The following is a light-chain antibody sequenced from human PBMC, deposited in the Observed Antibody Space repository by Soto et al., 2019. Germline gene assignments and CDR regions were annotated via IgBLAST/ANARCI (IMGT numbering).Light chain of an antibody. V-gene: IGKV1-27*01. CDR3: QTYNTYSQFT. Sequence: DIQMTQSPSSLSASVGDRVTVTCRASQGISNYLAWYQQKPGKVPKLLIYGASTLQSGVPSRYSGSGSGTDFTLTISSLQPEDVATYYCQTYNTYSQFTFGPGTRVDIK. CDR2: GAS. CDR1: QGISNY. J-gene: IGKJ3*01.